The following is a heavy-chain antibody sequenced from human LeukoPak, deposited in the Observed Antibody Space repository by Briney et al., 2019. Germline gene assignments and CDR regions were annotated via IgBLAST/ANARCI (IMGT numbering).Heavy chain of an antibody. Sequence: SETLSLTCTVSGGSISSSSYYWGWIRQPPGKGLEWIGSIYYSGSTYYNPSLKSRVTISVDTSKNQFSLKLSSVTAADTAVYYCARGQQLVRSWFDPWGQGTLVAVSS. CDR1: GGSISSSSYY. CDR3: ARGQQLVRSWFDP. CDR2: IYYSGST. V-gene: IGHV4-39*07. J-gene: IGHJ5*02. D-gene: IGHD6-13*01.